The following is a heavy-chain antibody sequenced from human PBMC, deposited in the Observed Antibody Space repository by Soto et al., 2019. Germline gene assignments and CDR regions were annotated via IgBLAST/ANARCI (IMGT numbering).Heavy chain of an antibody. CDR2: ISGSGGST. J-gene: IGHJ3*02. CDR1: GFTFSSYA. D-gene: IGHD2-2*01. Sequence: EVQLLESGGGLVQPGGSLRLSCAASGFTFSSYAMSWVRQAPGKGLEWVSAISGSGGSTYYADSVKGRFTISGDNSKNTLYLQMNSLRAEDTAVYYCAKDQSVVPAAQDAFDIWGQGTMVTVSS. V-gene: IGHV3-23*01. CDR3: AKDQSVVPAAQDAFDI.